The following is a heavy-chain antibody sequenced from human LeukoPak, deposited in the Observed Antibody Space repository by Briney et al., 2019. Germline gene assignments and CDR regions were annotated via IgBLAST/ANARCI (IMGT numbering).Heavy chain of an antibody. CDR1: EFTFSSYG. CDR2: ISGSGGST. V-gene: IGHV3-23*01. Sequence: SGGSLGLSCVAFEFTFSSYGMSWVRQAPGKGLEWVSDISGSGGSTYYADSVKGWFTISRDNSKNTLYLQMNSLRAEDTAVYYCAKLVSGRTFFDAFDIWGQGTMVTVSS. J-gene: IGHJ3*02. D-gene: IGHD6-19*01. CDR3: AKLVSGRTFFDAFDI.